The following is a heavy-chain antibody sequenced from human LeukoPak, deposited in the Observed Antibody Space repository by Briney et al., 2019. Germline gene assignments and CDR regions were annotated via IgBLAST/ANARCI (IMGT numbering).Heavy chain of an antibody. CDR3: ARPHLHYYDSSGYYVY. J-gene: IGHJ4*02. CDR2: ISSSSSYI. V-gene: IGHV3-21*01. Sequence: MLGGSLRLACAASGVTFTNVWLSWVRQAPGKGLEWVSSISSSSSYIYYADSVKGRFTISRDNAKNSLYLQMNSLRAEDTAVYYCARPHLHYYDSSGYYVYWGQGTLVTVSS. D-gene: IGHD3-22*01. CDR1: GVTFTNVW.